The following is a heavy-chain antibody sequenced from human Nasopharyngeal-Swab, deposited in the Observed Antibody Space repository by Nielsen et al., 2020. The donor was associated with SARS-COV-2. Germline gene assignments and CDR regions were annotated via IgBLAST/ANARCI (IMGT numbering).Heavy chain of an antibody. D-gene: IGHD6-13*01. CDR1: GYRFTNYW. Sequence: KVSCKGSGYRFTNYWIGWVRQMPGKGLEWMGILYPGDSDTRYSPSFQGQVTISADKSITTAYLQWDSLMASDTAMYYCARRDSSSWYGVGAFDIWGQGTMVTVSS. J-gene: IGHJ3*02. CDR2: LYPGDSDT. CDR3: ARRDSSSWYGVGAFDI. V-gene: IGHV5-51*01.